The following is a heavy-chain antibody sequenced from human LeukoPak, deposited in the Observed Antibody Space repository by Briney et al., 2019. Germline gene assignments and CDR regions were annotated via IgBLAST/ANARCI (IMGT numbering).Heavy chain of an antibody. CDR1: GDSIRSESYY. V-gene: IGHV4-61*05. J-gene: IGHJ5*02. D-gene: IGHD6-19*01. CDR2: IYHSGRT. Sequence: SETLSLTCTVSGDSIRSESYYWGWIRQPPGQGLEWIGYIYHSGRTNYNPSLKRRVTISVDTSKNQFSLKLSSVTAADTAVYYCARLELGSGWSRSWFDPWGQGTLVTVSS. CDR3: ARLELGSGWSRSWFDP.